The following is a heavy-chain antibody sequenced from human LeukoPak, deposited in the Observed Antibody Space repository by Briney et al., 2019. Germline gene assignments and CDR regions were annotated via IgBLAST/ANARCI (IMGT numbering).Heavy chain of an antibody. D-gene: IGHD6-13*01. CDR1: GGSFSGYY. Sequence: SETLSLTCAVYGGSFSGYYWSWIRQPPGKGLEWIGEINHSGSTNYNPSLKSRVTISVDTSKNQFSLKLSSVTAADTAVYYRARGIAAAGTRFDPWGQGTLVTVSS. V-gene: IGHV4-34*01. CDR2: INHSGST. J-gene: IGHJ5*02. CDR3: ARGIAAAGTRFDP.